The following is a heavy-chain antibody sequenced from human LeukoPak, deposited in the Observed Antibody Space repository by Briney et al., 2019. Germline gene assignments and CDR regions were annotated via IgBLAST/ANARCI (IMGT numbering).Heavy chain of an antibody. V-gene: IGHV1-8*01. D-gene: IGHD3-9*01. J-gene: IGHJ6*03. CDR3: ARRTRYFDWLSTRYYYYMDV. Sequence: ASVKVSCKASGYTFTSYDINWVRQATGQGLEWMGWMNPNSGNTGYAQKFQGRVTMTRNTSISTAYMELSSLRSEDTAVYYCARRTRYFDWLSTRYYYYMDVWGKGTTVTISS. CDR1: GYTFTSYD. CDR2: MNPNSGNT.